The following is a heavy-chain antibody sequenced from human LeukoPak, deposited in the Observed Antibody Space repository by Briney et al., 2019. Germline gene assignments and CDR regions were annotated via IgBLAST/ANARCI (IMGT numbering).Heavy chain of an antibody. CDR3: ARQDRYNWNAIDY. J-gene: IGHJ4*02. CDR1: GFTFSSYG. D-gene: IGHD1-20*01. Sequence: GGSLRLSCAASGFTFSSYGMHWVRQAPGKGLEWVAFIRYDGSNKYYADSVKGRFTISRDNSKNTLYLQMNSPRAEDTAVYYCARQDRYNWNAIDYWGQGTLVTVSS. V-gene: IGHV3-30*02. CDR2: IRYDGSNK.